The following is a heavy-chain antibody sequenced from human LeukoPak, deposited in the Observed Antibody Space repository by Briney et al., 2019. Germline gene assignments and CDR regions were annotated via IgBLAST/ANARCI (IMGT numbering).Heavy chain of an antibody. V-gene: IGHV1-46*01. CDR2: INPSGGST. J-gene: IGHJ4*02. CDR1: GYTFTSYD. CDR3: ARDDGGFGESLTPDY. D-gene: IGHD3-10*01. Sequence: GASVTLSCNAAGYTFTSYDMHWVRHPPAQGLDLMWIINPSGGSTSYAQKFQGRVTMTRDTSTGTVYMELSSLRSEDTGVYYCARDDGGFGESLTPDYWGQGTLVTVSS.